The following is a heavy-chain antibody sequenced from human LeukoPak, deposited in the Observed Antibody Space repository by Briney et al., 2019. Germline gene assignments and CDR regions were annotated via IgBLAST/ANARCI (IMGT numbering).Heavy chain of an antibody. CDR2: IDPSDSYT. J-gene: IGHJ5*02. CDR3: ARLDYYGSGSYQNWFDP. V-gene: IGHV5-10-1*01. Sequence: GKSLKISCKGSGYSFTSYWISWVRQMPGKGLEWMGRIDPSDSYTNYSPSFQGHVTISADKSISTAYLQWSSLKASDTAMYYCARLDYYGSGSYQNWFDPWGQGTLVTVSS. D-gene: IGHD3-10*01. CDR1: GYSFTSYW.